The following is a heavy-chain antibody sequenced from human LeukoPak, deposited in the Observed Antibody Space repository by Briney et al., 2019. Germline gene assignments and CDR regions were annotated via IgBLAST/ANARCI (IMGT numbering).Heavy chain of an antibody. Sequence: GGSLRLSCAASGFTFSTYWMHWVRQAPGKGLVWVARINSDGSSISYADSVKGRFTISRDNAKNTVYLQMNSLRVEDTAVYYCARGYDYWGQGTLVTVSS. V-gene: IGHV3-74*01. CDR2: INSDGSSI. D-gene: IGHD5-18*01. J-gene: IGHJ4*02. CDR3: ARGYDY. CDR1: GFTFSTYW.